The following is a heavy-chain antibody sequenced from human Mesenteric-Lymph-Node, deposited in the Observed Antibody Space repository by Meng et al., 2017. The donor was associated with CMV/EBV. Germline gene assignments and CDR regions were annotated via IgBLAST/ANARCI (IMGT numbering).Heavy chain of an antibody. Sequence: GESLKISCAASGFTFSSYGMHWVRQAPGKGLEWVAIVWYDGTKKYYADSVKGRFTISRDNSMNTLYLQMNSLTAEDAAVYYCAKGYNNYAMDVWGQGATVTVSS. CDR3: AKGYNNYAMDV. D-gene: IGHD5-24*01. V-gene: IGHV3-33*06. CDR2: VWYDGTKK. J-gene: IGHJ6*02. CDR1: GFTFSSYG.